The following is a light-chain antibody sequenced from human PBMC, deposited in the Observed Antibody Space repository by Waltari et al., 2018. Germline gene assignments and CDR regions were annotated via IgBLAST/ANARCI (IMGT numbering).Light chain of an antibody. CDR1: QGISNY. Sequence: DIQMTQSPSSLSASVRHIVTIPCRASQGISNYLAWYQQEPGKVPKPLIYAASTLPSGVPSRFSGSGSWTEFTLTISRLQPEDVATYYCQKYNSAPFTFGPGTKVEIK. CDR3: QKYNSAPFT. J-gene: IGKJ3*01. V-gene: IGKV1-27*01. CDR2: AAS.